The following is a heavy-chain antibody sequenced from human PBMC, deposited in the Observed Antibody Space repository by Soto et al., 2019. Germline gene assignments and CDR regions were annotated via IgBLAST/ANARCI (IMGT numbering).Heavy chain of an antibody. J-gene: IGHJ6*04. CDR1: GFTFSSYS. Sequence: EVQLVESGGGLVKPGGSLRLSCAASGFTFSSYSMNWVRQAPGKGLEWVSSISSSSSYIYYADSVKGRFTISRDNAKNSLYLQMNSLRAEDTAVYYCAKAYGVPTNIVIRLMDVWGKGTTVTVSS. V-gene: IGHV3-21*01. D-gene: IGHD5-12*01. CDR2: ISSSSSYI. CDR3: AKAYGVPTNIVIRLMDV.